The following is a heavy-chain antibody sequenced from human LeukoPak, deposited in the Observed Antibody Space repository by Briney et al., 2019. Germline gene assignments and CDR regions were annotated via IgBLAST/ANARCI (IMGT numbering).Heavy chain of an antibody. CDR2: ISGSGGST. D-gene: IGHD3-10*01. CDR1: GFTFSSYA. V-gene: IGHV3-23*01. J-gene: IGHJ4*02. Sequence: GGSLRLSCVASGFTFSSYAMTWVRQAPGKGLEWVSAISGSGGSTYYADSVKGRFTISRDNSKNTLYLQMNSLRAEDTAVYYCARATGEDLGEPFGYWGQGTLVTVSS. CDR3: ARATGEDLGEPFGY.